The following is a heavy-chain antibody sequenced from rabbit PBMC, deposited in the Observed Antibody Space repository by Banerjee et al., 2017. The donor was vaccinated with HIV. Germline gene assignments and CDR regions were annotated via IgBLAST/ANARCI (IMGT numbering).Heavy chain of an antibody. V-gene: IGHV1S40*01. CDR3: ARRADYAGGGNFNL. CDR2: INTSSGNT. J-gene: IGHJ4*01. Sequence: LVKPGASLTLTCKASGFSFSNKYVMCWVRQAPGKGLEWIACINTSSGNTVYASWAKGRFTISKTSSTTVTLQMTSLTAADTATYFCARRADYAGGGNFNLWGQGTLVTVS. CDR1: GFSFSNKYV. D-gene: IGHD4-2*01.